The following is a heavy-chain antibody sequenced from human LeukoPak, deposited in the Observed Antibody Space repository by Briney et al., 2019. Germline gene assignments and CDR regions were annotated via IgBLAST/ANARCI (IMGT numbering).Heavy chain of an antibody. J-gene: IGHJ5*02. D-gene: IGHD6-19*01. CDR3: AKLGHSAVAGTGNWFDP. CDR2: IYTIGNT. Sequence: PSETLSLTCTVSGGSISGYYWSWIRQPPGKGLEWIGYIYTIGNTNYNPSLKSRVTMSVDTSKNQFSLKLTSVTAADTAVYYCAKLGHSAVAGTGNWFDPWGQGTLVTVSS. V-gene: IGHV4-4*09. CDR1: GGSISGYY.